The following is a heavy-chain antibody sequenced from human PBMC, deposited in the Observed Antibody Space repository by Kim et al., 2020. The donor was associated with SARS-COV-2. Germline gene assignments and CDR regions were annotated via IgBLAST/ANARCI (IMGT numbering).Heavy chain of an antibody. CDR2: IYSGGST. J-gene: IGHJ4*02. Sequence: GGSLRLSCAASGFTVSSNYMSWVRQAPGKGMELVSVIYSGGSTYYADSVKGRFTISRDNSKNTLYLQMNSLRAEDTAVYYCARDVNYYDSSGYHRSDYWGQGTLVTVSS. CDR3: ARDVNYYDSSGYHRSDY. V-gene: IGHV3-53*01. D-gene: IGHD3-22*01. CDR1: GFTVSSNY.